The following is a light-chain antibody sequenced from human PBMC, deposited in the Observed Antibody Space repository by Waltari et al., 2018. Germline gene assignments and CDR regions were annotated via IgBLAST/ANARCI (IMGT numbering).Light chain of an antibody. Sequence: QSALTQPPSASGSPGPSVTISCTGTNRDVGASNYVSWYQQHPGKAPKLMISEVSKRPSGVPDRFSGSKSGNTASLTVSGLQSEDEADYYCSSYGGSNTVVFGGGTKLTVL. V-gene: IGLV2-8*01. CDR3: SSYGGSNTVV. CDR2: EVS. J-gene: IGLJ2*01. CDR1: NRDVGASNY.